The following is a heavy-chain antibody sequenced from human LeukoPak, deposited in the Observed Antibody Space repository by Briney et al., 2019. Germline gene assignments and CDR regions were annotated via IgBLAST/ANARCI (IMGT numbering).Heavy chain of an antibody. Sequence: PGGSLRLSCAASGFTFSSYSMNWVRQAPGKGLEWVSSISSSSSYIYYADSVKGRFTISRDNAKNSLYLQMNSLRAEDTVVYYCARGIVGVFWFDPWGQGTLVTVSS. CDR3: ARGIVGVFWFDP. D-gene: IGHD1-26*01. V-gene: IGHV3-21*01. J-gene: IGHJ5*02. CDR1: GFTFSSYS. CDR2: ISSSSSYI.